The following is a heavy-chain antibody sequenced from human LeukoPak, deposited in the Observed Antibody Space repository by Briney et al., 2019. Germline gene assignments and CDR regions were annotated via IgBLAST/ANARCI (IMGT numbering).Heavy chain of an antibody. D-gene: IGHD2/OR15-2a*01. Sequence: PGRSLTLSCAASGFTFSTYGIHWVRQAPGKGLEWVAVISYNGNNQYHADSVKGRFTLSRDNAKNTLYLQMNSLRAEDTAVYYCARNSAPDYWGQETLVTVSS. CDR2: ISYNGNNQ. V-gene: IGHV3-30*03. CDR1: GFTFSTYG. J-gene: IGHJ4*02. CDR3: ARNSAPDY.